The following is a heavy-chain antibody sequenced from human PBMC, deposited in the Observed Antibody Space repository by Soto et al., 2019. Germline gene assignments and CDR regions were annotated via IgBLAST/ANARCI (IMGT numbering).Heavy chain of an antibody. D-gene: IGHD3-10*01. J-gene: IGHJ6*02. V-gene: IGHV1-18*01. Sequence: GXSVKDSCKASGYTFTSYGISWVRQAPVQGLEWMGWISAYNGNTNYAQKLQGRVTMTTDTSTSTAYMELRSLRSDDTAVYYCARGHGSGSYYNDPYYYGMDVWGQGTTVTVSS. CDR2: ISAYNGNT. CDR1: GYTFTSYG. CDR3: ARGHGSGSYYNDPYYYGMDV.